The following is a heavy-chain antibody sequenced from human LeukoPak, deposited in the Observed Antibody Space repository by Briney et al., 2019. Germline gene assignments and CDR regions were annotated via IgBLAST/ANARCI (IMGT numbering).Heavy chain of an antibody. Sequence: PSETLSLTCAVYGGSFSGYYWSWIRQPPGKGLEWIGEINHSGSTNYNPSLKSRVTISVDTSKNQFSLKLSSVTAADTAVYYCARWSGSYYYFDYWGQGTLVTVSS. V-gene: IGHV4-34*01. D-gene: IGHD1-26*01. CDR3: ARWSGSYYYFDY. CDR1: GGSFSGYY. CDR2: INHSGST. J-gene: IGHJ4*02.